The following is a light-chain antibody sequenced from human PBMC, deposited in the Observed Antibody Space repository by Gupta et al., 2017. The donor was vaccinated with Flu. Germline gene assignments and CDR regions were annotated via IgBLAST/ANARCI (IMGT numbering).Light chain of an antibody. Sequence: VSVSPGQTARITCSGDVLAKKYARWVQQKPGQAPVLVIDTDTGRPSGIPERFSGSSSGTTVTLTISGAQVEDEADYYCDSAVPVFGGGTKLTVL. J-gene: IGLJ2*01. CDR3: DSAVPV. V-gene: IGLV3-27*01. CDR1: VLAKKY. CDR2: TDT.